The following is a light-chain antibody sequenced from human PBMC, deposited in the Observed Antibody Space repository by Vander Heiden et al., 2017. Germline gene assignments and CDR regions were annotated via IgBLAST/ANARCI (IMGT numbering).Light chain of an antibody. CDR3: QQYGTAPRA. V-gene: IGKV3-20*01. Sequence: EIVLTQSPGTLSLSPGERATLSCRTSQSVSSIYLAWYQQKHGQAPRLLIYGGSSRATGIPDRFSGNGSGTDFTLTINRLEPEDFAVYFCQQYGTAPRAFGQGTKLEIK. CDR2: GGS. CDR1: QSVSSIY. J-gene: IGKJ2*01.